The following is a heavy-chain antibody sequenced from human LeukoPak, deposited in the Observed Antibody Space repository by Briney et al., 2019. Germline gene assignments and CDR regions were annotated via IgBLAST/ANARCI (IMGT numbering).Heavy chain of an antibody. V-gene: IGHV3-30-3*01. D-gene: IGHD6-19*01. CDR3: ARGGSGWYSWFDP. CDR1: GFTFSSYW. J-gene: IGHJ5*02. CDR2: ISYDGSNK. Sequence: GGSLRLSCAASGFTFSSYWMSWVRQAPGKGLEWVAVISYDGSNKYYADSVKGRFTISRDNSKNTLYLQMNSLRAEDTAVYYCARGGSGWYSWFDPWGQGTLVTVSS.